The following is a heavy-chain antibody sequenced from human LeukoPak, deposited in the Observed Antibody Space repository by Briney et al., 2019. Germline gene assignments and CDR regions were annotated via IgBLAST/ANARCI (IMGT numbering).Heavy chain of an antibody. CDR1: GFTFSSYA. CDR3: AKSSHRYCSSTSCYATLDY. V-gene: IGHV3-23*01. J-gene: IGHJ4*02. D-gene: IGHD2-2*01. Sequence: PGGSLRLSCAASGFTFSSYAMSWVRQAPGKGLEWVSAISGSGGSTYYADSVKGRFTISRDNSKNTLYLQMNSLRAEDTAVYYCAKSSHRYCSSTSCYATLDYWGQGTLVTVSS. CDR2: ISGSGGST.